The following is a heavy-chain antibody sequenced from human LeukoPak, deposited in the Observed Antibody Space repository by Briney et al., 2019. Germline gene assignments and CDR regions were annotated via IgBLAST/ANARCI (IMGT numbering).Heavy chain of an antibody. V-gene: IGHV3-74*01. Sequence: GGSLRLSCAASEFTFSSYWMHWVRQVPGKGLVWVSRINSDGSSRSYADSVKGRFTISRDNAKNTLYLQMNSLRAEDTAVYYCASGSSLYDYWGQGTLVTVSS. D-gene: IGHD6-13*01. CDR1: EFTFSSYW. J-gene: IGHJ4*02. CDR3: ASGSSLYDY. CDR2: INSDGSSR.